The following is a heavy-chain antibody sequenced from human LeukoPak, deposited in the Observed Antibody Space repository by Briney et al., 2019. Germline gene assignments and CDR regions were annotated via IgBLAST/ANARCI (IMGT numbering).Heavy chain of an antibody. Sequence: PSETLSLTCTVPGGSISSYNWSWIRQPPGKGLELGGYIYYSGSTNYNPSLKSRVTISVDTSKNQFSLKLSSVTAADTAVYYCARDRSHDYYYYGMDVWGQGTTVTVSS. V-gene: IGHV4-59*13. CDR1: GGSISSYN. CDR2: IYYSGST. CDR3: ARDRSHDYYYYGMDV. J-gene: IGHJ6*02.